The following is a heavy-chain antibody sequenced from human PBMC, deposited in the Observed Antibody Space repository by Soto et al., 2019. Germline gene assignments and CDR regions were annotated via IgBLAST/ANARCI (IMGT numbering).Heavy chain of an antibody. CDR3: GGVRDPSGMDV. Sequence: PSETLSLTCAVFGGSFSDYYWTWVRQPPGKGLEWIGEINHGGSINYNPSLKSRVNMSIDTSKSQFSLKVTSVIAADTAVYYCGGVRDPSGMDVWGQGTTVTVSS. V-gene: IGHV4-34*01. J-gene: IGHJ6*02. CDR2: INHGGSI. CDR1: GGSFSDYY. D-gene: IGHD3-10*01.